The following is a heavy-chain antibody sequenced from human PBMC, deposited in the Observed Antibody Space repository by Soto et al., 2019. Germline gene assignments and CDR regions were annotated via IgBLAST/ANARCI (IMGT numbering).Heavy chain of an antibody. CDR3: AXXXPXXSGXYSYYYYGMDV. CDR2: IVVGSGNT. Sequence: QMQLVQSGPEVKKPGTSVKVSCKASGFPFTSSAMQWVRQARGQRLEWIGWIVVGSGNTNYAQKFQERITITRDMSKSTAYMELSSLRSXXTAVYYCAXXXPXXSGXYSYYYYGMDVWGQGTTVTVSS. V-gene: IGHV1-58*02. J-gene: IGHJ6*02. CDR1: GFPFTSSA. D-gene: IGHD6-19*01.